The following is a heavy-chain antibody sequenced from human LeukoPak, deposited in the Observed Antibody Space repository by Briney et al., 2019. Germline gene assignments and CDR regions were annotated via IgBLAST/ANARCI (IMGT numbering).Heavy chain of an antibody. D-gene: IGHD6-6*01. Sequence: PGGSLRLSCSASGFTFSSYALHWVRQAPGKGLEYVSAISSNGGTTYYADSVKGRFTISRDTSKNTLFLQMSSLRTEDTAVYYCVARNYYYGMDVWGQGTTVTVSS. CDR1: GFTFSSYA. CDR3: VARNYYYGMDV. CDR2: ISSNGGTT. V-gene: IGHV3-64D*06. J-gene: IGHJ6*02.